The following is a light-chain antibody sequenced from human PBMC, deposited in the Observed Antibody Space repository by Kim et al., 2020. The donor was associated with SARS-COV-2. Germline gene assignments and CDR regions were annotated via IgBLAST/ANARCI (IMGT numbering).Light chain of an antibody. CDR1: QGIRNY. J-gene: IGKJ3*01. V-gene: IGKV1-27*01. Sequence: GDRVTITCRASQGIRNYLAWYQQKPGKVPKLLIYAASTLQSGVSSRFSGSGSGTDFTLTITSLQPDDVGTYFCLKYDSALFTFGPGTKVDIK. CDR2: AAS. CDR3: LKYDSALFT.